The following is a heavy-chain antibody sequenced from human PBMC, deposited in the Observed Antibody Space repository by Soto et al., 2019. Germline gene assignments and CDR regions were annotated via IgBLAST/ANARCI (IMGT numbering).Heavy chain of an antibody. V-gene: IGHV1-46*01. CDR2: VNPSGGST. Sequence: ASVKVSCKASGYTFTSYYMHWVRQAPGQGLEWMGVVNPSGGSTKYAQNFQGRVTMTRDTSTTTIYMELSSLRSDDTAIYYCAREENCSGGTCYSEYFHRWGQGTLVTVSS. J-gene: IGHJ1*01. CDR3: AREENCSGGTCYSEYFHR. D-gene: IGHD2-15*01. CDR1: GYTFTSYY.